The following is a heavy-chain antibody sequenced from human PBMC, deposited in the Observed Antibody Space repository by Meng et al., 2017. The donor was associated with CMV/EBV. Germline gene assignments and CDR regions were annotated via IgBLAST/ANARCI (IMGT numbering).Heavy chain of an antibody. J-gene: IGHJ4*02. CDR1: GYTFSSYG. CDR2: ISAYNGNT. D-gene: IGHD3-9*01. CDR3: ATDILTHFDY. Sequence: VQRVKSGAGVKMSGASLKVSCKASGYTFSSYGMSWVRQAPGQGLEWMGWISAYNGNTNYAQKLQGRVTMTTDTSTSTAYMQLRSLRSDDTAVYYCATDILTHFDYWGQGTLVTVSS. V-gene: IGHV1-18*01.